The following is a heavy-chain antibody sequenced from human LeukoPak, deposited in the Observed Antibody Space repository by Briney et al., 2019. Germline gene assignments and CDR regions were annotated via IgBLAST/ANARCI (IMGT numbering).Heavy chain of an antibody. CDR1: GGSISSGDYY. D-gene: IGHD4-11*01. CDR2: IYYSGST. Sequence: SETLSLTCTVSGGSISSGDYYWSWIRQPPGKGLEWIGYIYYSGSTYYNPSLKSRVTISVDTPKNQFSLKLSSVTAADTAVYYCARGSYSNYKNYYYGMDVWGQGTTVTVSS. J-gene: IGHJ6*02. V-gene: IGHV4-30-4*01. CDR3: ARGSYSNYKNYYYGMDV.